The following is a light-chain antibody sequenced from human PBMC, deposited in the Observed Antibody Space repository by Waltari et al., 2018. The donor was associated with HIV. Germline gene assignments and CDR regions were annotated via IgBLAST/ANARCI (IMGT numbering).Light chain of an antibody. CDR1: VLPKQS. V-gene: IGLV3-25*03. CDR3: QSADSSGTYAV. CDR2: KDS. Sequence: SYELTQPPSVSVSPGQTARLTCSGDVLPKQSAYWYQQKPGQAPVVVISKDSERPSGIPERFSGSSSGTTVTLTISGVQAEDEADYYCQSADSSGTYAVFGGGTQLTVL. J-gene: IGLJ7*01.